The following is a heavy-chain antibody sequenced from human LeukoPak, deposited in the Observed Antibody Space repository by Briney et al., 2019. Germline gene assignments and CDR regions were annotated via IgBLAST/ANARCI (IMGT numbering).Heavy chain of an antibody. Sequence: TGGSLRLPCAASGFTFSSYWMHWVRQAPGKGLVWVSRINTDGSSTSYADSVKGRFTISRDNAKNTLYLQMNSLRAEDTAVYYCARDHRYCSGGSCYPPGYWGQGTLVTVSS. CDR1: GFTFSSYW. CDR3: ARDHRYCSGGSCYPPGY. CDR2: INTDGSST. V-gene: IGHV3-74*01. D-gene: IGHD2-15*01. J-gene: IGHJ4*02.